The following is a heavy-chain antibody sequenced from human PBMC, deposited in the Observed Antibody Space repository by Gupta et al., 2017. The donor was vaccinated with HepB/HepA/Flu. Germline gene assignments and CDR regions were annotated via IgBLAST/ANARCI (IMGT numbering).Heavy chain of an antibody. CDR1: GFSFSTDW. V-gene: IGHV3-7*01. CDR3: VRVDIS. J-gene: IGHJ5*02. Sequence: EVLREESGGGLVQPGGPRGLSCAASGFSFSTDWVNWVRQVSGKGLEWVANINLDGRVRRYVDTVKGRFIIPLDNAKTSLYVQMSSPRGADTAVYYCVRVDISWGQGTLVTVSP. CDR2: INLDGRVR. D-gene: IGHD2-2*03.